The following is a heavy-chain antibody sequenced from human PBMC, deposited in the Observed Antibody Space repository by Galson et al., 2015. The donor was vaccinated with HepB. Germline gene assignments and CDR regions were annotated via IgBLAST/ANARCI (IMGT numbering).Heavy chain of an antibody. V-gene: IGHV4-30-2*01. J-gene: IGHJ3*02. CDR1: GGSISSGGYS. Sequence: TLSLTCAVSGGSISSGGYSWSWIRQPPGKGLEWIGYIYHSGSTYYNPSLKSRVTISVDRSKNQFSLKLSSVTAADTAVYYCASSYSSSWYLDIWGQGTMVTVSS. CDR3: ASSYSSSWYLDI. CDR2: IYHSGST. D-gene: IGHD6-13*01.